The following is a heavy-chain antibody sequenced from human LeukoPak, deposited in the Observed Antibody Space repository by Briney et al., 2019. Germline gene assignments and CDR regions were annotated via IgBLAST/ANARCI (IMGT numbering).Heavy chain of an antibody. CDR3: ARENWDFDY. D-gene: IGHD7-27*01. CDR2: VYRSGST. Sequence: SETLSLTCVVSGYSFSSGYHWGWIRQPPGKGLEWIGSVYRSGSTYYDPSLKSRVTISVDTSKNQISLKVRSVTAADTAMYYRARENWDFDYWGQGILVTVSS. J-gene: IGHJ4*02. V-gene: IGHV4-38-2*02. CDR1: GYSFSSGYH.